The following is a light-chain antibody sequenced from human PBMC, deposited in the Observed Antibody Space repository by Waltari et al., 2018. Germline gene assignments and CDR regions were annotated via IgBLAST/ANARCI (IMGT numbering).Light chain of an antibody. Sequence: AIQMTQSPSSLSASVGDSVTITCRASQGIGNDLGWYQQKPGKAPKLLIYAASTLQSGVPSRFSGSGSGTDFTLTISSLQPEDFATYYCLQSYNFPRTFGQGAKVEIK. CDR3: LQSYNFPRT. CDR2: AAS. CDR1: QGIGND. V-gene: IGKV1-6*01. J-gene: IGKJ1*01.